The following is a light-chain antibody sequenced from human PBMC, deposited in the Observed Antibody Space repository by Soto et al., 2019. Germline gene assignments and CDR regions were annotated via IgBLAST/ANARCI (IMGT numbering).Light chain of an antibody. CDR2: GAS. CDR1: QSVSSSQ. J-gene: IGKJ5*01. Sequence: EIVLSQSPSTLSVSPGERATLSCRASQSVSSSQLACYQQTPGEAHRLLMYGASSRATGLPDRLSGSGSGTYFPLTISRLEPEDFAVYYCQQYGSSPITFGQGTRLEI. V-gene: IGKV3-20*01. CDR3: QQYGSSPIT.